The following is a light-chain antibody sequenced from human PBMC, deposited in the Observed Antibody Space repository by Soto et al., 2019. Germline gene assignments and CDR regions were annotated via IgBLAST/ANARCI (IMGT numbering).Light chain of an antibody. CDR3: SSYTLRNTLVL. CDR2: EVS. V-gene: IGLV2-14*01. CDR1: SSDVGGYNF. Sequence: QSVLTQPASVSGSPGQSITISCTGTSSDVGGYNFVSWYQQHPGKAPRLIIYEVSSRPSGVSYRFSGSKSCNTASLTISGLQAEDEADYYCSSYTLRNTLVLFGGGTKLTVL. J-gene: IGLJ3*02.